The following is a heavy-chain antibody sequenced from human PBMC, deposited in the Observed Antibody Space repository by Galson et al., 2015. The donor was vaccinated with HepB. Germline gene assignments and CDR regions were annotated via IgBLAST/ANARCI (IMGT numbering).Heavy chain of an antibody. Sequence: SLRLSCAASGFTFDDYAMHWVRQAPGKGLEWVSLISWDGENTYYADSVKGRFTISRDNSKNSLYLQMNSLRAEDTALYFCTQGGGSWNPRPVIDYWGQGTLVTVSS. CDR1: GFTFDDYA. J-gene: IGHJ4*02. CDR3: TQGGGSWNPRPVIDY. CDR2: ISWDGENT. D-gene: IGHD6-13*01. V-gene: IGHV3-43D*03.